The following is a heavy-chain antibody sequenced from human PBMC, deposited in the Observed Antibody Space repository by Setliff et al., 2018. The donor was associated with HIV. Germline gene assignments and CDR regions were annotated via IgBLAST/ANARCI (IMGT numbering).Heavy chain of an antibody. Sequence: GGSLRLSCVASGFTFSNAKMSWVRQAPGKGLEWVGLIRGKTDGGTTDYASPVKGRFTISRDDSKNTLYLQMNSLKTEDTAVYYCNTVDGPILTGHWGQGTLVTVSS. CDR2: IRGKTDGGTT. V-gene: IGHV3-15*01. CDR3: NTVDGPILTGH. CDR1: GFTFSNAK. J-gene: IGHJ4*02. D-gene: IGHD3-9*01.